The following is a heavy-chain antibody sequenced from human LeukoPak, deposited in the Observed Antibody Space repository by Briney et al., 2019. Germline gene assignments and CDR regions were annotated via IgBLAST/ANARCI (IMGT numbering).Heavy chain of an antibody. CDR1: GFTFDDYA. CDR2: ISWNSGSI. D-gene: IGHD3-10*01. CDR3: AKDADGSGSYFDY. V-gene: IGHV3-9*03. J-gene: IGHJ4*02. Sequence: PGGSLRLSCAVSGFTFDDYAMHWVRQAPGKGLEWVSGISWNSGSIGYADSVKGRFTISRDNAKNSLYLQMNSLRAEDMALYYCAKDADGSGSYFDYWGQGTLVTVSS.